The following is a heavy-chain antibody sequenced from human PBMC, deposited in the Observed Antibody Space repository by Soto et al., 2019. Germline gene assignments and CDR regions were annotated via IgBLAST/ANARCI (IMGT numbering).Heavy chain of an antibody. Sequence: PSETLSLTCAVSGGSISSGCCSWSWIRQPPGKGLEWIGYIYHSGSTYYNPSLKSRVTISVDRSKNQFSLKLSSVTAADTAVYYCARGSGTRSSWYAEWFDPSGQGTLVTLCS. CDR1: GGSISSGCCS. CDR3: ARGSGTRSSWYAEWFDP. CDR2: IYHSGST. J-gene: IGHJ5*02. V-gene: IGHV4-30-2*01. D-gene: IGHD6-13*01.